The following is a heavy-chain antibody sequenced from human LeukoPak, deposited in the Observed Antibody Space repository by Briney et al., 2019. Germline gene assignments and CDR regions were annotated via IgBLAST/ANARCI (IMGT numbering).Heavy chain of an antibody. J-gene: IGHJ2*01. D-gene: IGHD4-17*01. CDR2: INPNSGGT. CDR1: GYTFTGYY. Sequence: ASVKVSCKASGYTFTGYYMHWVRQAPGQGLEWMGRINPNSGGTNYAQKFQGRVTMARDTSISTAYMELSRLRSDDTAVYYCARGSDYGDYWYFDLWGRGTLVTVSS. V-gene: IGHV1-2*06. CDR3: ARGSDYGDYWYFDL.